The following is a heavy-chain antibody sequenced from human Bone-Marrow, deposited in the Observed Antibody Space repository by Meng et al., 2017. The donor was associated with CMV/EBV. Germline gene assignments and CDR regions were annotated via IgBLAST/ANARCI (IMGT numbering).Heavy chain of an antibody. CDR2: IYYSGST. J-gene: IGHJ3*02. CDR1: GGSVSSGSYY. V-gene: IGHV4-61*01. CDR3: ARDGGSGLGLVFDI. D-gene: IGHD1-26*01. Sequence: GSLRLSCTVSGGSVSSGSYYWSWIRQPPRKGLEWIGYIYYSGSTNYNPSLKSRVTISVDTSKNQFSLKLSSVTAADTAVYYCARDGGSGLGLVFDIWGQGRMVTVSS.